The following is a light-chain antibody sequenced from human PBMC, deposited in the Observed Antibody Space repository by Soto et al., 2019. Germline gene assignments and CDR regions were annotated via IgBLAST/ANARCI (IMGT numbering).Light chain of an antibody. V-gene: IGKV1-5*03. CDR2: KAS. J-gene: IGKJ1*01. Sequence: DIQMTQSPSTLSASVGDRVTITCRASPSISSWLAWYQQKPGKDPQLLIYKASRLERGVPSRFSGSGCGTEVTLTIRSQPPDDFATYYGQQYDNYWTFGQGTKVEVK. CDR1: PSISSW. CDR3: QQYDNYWT.